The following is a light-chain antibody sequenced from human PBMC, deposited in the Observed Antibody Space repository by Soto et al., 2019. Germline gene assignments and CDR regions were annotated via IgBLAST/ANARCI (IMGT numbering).Light chain of an antibody. CDR3: EQYNNVART. CDR2: GAS. CDR1: QSVSNN. J-gene: IGKJ1*01. V-gene: IGKV3-15*01. Sequence: EIVMTQSPATLSVSPGERATLSCRASQSVSNNLAWYRQKPGQAPRLLIYGASTRATGIPARFSGSGSGTEFTPTNSSLQSEDFAVYYCEQYNNVARTFGQGTKEEI.